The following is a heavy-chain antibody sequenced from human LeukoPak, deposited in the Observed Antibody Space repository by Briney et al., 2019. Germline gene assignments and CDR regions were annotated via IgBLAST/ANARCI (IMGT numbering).Heavy chain of an antibody. D-gene: IGHD2-21*02. CDR1: GYTFTSYA. J-gene: IGHJ3*02. CDR2: ISVINNANT. V-gene: IGHV1-18*01. CDR3: SREFPFCGADCFSGVFDI. Sequence: ASVTVSCTASGYTFTSYAMNWVRQAPGQGLEWMGWISVINNANTRYAQNFQGRLTMTIDTSTTTAYMELRSLRSDDTAVYYCSREFPFCGADCFSGVFDIWGQGTMVTVS.